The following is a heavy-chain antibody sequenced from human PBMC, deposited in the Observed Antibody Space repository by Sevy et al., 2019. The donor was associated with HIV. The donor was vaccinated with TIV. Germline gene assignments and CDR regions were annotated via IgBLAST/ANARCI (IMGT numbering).Heavy chain of an antibody. CDR3: ARLFYGSADY. CDR1: GFTFSSYW. J-gene: IGHJ4*02. D-gene: IGHD3-10*01. CDR2: INLDGIET. Sequence: GGALRLSCAASGFTFSSYWMSWVRQAPGKGLKWLATINLDGIETFYVDSVKGRFTISRHNPRKSVYLQMTSLSAEDTAVYYCARLFYGSADYWGQGTLVTVSS. V-gene: IGHV3-7*01.